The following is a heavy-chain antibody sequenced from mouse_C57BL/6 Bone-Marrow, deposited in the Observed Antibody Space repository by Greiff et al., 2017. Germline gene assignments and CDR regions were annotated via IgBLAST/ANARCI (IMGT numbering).Heavy chain of an antibody. V-gene: IGHV5-9*01. CDR3: ASRGPIDY. CDR2: ISGGGGNI. CDR1: GFTFSSYS. Sequence: DVQLVESGGGLVKPGGSLKLSCAASGFTFSSYSMSWVRQTPGKRLEWVASISGGGGNIYYPDSVKGRFTISRDNAKNPLYLQMSSLKTENTALYYCASRGPIDYRGQGTTLTVSS. J-gene: IGHJ2*01.